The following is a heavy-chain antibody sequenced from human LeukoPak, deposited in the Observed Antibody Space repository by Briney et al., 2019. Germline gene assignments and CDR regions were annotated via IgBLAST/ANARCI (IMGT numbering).Heavy chain of an antibody. Sequence: GASVKVSCKASGYTFTGYYMHWVRQAPGQGLEWMGRINPNSGGTNYAQKFQGRVTMTRDTSISTAYMELSRLRSDDTAVYYCARDGLNYYDSSGPNWFDPWGQGTLVTVSS. CDR2: INPNSGGT. J-gene: IGHJ5*02. CDR1: GYTFTGYY. CDR3: ARDGLNYYDSSGPNWFDP. V-gene: IGHV1-2*06. D-gene: IGHD3-22*01.